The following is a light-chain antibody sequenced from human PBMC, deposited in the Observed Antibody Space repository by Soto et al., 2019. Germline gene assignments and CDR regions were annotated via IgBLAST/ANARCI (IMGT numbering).Light chain of an antibody. CDR3: CSYAGSYTHVV. J-gene: IGLJ2*01. V-gene: IGLV2-11*01. CDR2: DVS. CDR1: SSDVGGYNY. Sequence: ALTQPRSVSGSPGQSVTISCTGTSSDVGGYNYVSWYQQHPGKAPKLMIYDVSKRPSGVPDRFSGSKSGNTASLTISGLQAEDEADYYCCSYAGSYTHVVFGGGTKLTVL.